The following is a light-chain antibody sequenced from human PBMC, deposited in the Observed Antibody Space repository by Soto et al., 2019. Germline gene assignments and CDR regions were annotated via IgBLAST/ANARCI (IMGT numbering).Light chain of an antibody. J-gene: IGLJ3*02. V-gene: IGLV2-14*03. CDR3: CSHTTSGTIWV. CDR1: SSDVGGYNF. Sequence: QSALTQPASVSGSPGQSITISCTGTSSDVGGYNFVSLYQQYPGKAPKLMIYDVTSRPSEVSSRFSGSKSGNTASLTISGLQAEEEADYYCCSHTTSGTIWVLGGGTKLTVL. CDR2: DVT.